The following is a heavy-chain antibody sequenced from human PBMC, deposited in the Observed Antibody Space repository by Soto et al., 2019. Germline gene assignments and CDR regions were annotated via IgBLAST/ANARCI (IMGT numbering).Heavy chain of an antibody. Sequence: EVQLVESGGGLVQPGGSLRLSCAASAFTFRNYWMSRVRQAPGKGLECVAKIKQDGSEKYYVDSVKGRFTISRDNAKNSVYLQMNSLTVEDTAMYYCARASSSTSGAIDYWGQGTLVTVSS. CDR3: ARASSSTSGAIDY. V-gene: IGHV3-7*04. D-gene: IGHD2-2*01. CDR2: IKQDGSEK. CDR1: AFTFRNYW. J-gene: IGHJ4*02.